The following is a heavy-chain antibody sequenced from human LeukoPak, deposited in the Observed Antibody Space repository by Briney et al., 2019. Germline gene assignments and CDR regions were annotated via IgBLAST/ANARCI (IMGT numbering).Heavy chain of an antibody. Sequence: GESLKISCKGSGYSFTSYWIAWVRQIPGKGLEWMGIIYPGDSDTRYSPSFQGQVTISADKSIRTAYLQWSSLKASDTAMYYCARILDTAMVSDYWGQGTLVTVSS. V-gene: IGHV5-51*01. D-gene: IGHD5-18*01. CDR2: IYPGDSDT. J-gene: IGHJ4*02. CDR3: ARILDTAMVSDY. CDR1: GYSFTSYW.